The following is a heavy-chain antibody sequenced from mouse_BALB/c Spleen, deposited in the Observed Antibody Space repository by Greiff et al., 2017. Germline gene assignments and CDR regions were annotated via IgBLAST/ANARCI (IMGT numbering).Heavy chain of an antibody. CDR2: ISSGSSTI. Sequence: DVKLVESGGGLVQPGGSRKLSCAASGFTFSSFGMHWVRQAPEKGLEWVAYISSGSSTIYYADTVKGRFTISRDNPKNTLFLQMTSLRSEDTAMYYCARSSTNYAMDYWGQGTSVTVSS. J-gene: IGHJ4*01. D-gene: IGHD1-1*01. V-gene: IGHV5-17*02. CDR3: ARSSTNYAMDY. CDR1: GFTFSSFG.